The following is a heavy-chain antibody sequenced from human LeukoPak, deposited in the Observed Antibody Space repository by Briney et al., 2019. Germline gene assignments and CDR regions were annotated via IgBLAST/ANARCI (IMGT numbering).Heavy chain of an antibody. Sequence: ASVKVSCKASGYTFSTHGISWVRQAPGQGLEWMGWISGGNDNTNYAQKVQGRVTMTTDTSTNTAYMQLRSLTSDAAAVYYCAGAGNYGGGFWSYGSFDYWGQGTMVTVSS. V-gene: IGHV1-18*01. J-gene: IGHJ3*01. D-gene: IGHD3-10*01. CDR1: GYTFSTHG. CDR3: AGAGNYGGGFWSYGSFDY. CDR2: ISGGNDNT.